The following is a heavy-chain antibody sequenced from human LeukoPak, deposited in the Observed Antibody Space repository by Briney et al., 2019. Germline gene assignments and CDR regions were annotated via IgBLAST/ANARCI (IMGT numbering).Heavy chain of an antibody. CDR3: ARRYNYGKEGFDY. Sequence: SETLSLTCTVSGGSVSSGSYYWSWIRQPPGKVLEWIGYIYYSGSTNYNPSLKSRVTISVDTSKNQFSLKLSSVTAADTAVYYCARRYNYGKEGFDYWGQGTLVTVSS. CDR2: IYYSGST. J-gene: IGHJ4*02. CDR1: GGSVSSGSYY. D-gene: IGHD5-18*01. V-gene: IGHV4-61*01.